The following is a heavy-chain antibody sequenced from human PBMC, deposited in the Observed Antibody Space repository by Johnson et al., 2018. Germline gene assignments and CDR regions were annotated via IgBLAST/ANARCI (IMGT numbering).Heavy chain of an antibody. D-gene: IGHD3-22*01. CDR2: ISGSGGST. CDR1: GFTFSSYA. V-gene: IGHV3-23*01. J-gene: IGHJ3*02. CDR3: AKVVTMSSSAKHDAFDI. Sequence: EVELLESGGGLVQPGGSLRLSCAASGFTFSSYAMSWVRPAPGKGLEWVSAISGSGGSTYYADSVKGRFPLTRDNSKNTLYLQMNSLRAEDTAVYYRAKVVTMSSSAKHDAFDIWGQGTMVTVSS.